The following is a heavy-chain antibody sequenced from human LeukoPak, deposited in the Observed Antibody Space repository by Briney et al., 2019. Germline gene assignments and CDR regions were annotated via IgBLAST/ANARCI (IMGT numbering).Heavy chain of an antibody. D-gene: IGHD2-2*01. CDR1: GFTFSSYA. Sequence: GGSLRLSCAASGFTFSSYAMSWVRQAPGKGLEWVSGISGSGGSTYYADSVKGRFTISRDNAKNSLYLQMNSLRAEDTAVYYCAKDRSADQRYYYYMDVWGKGTTVTVSS. CDR3: AKDRSADQRYYYYMDV. CDR2: ISGSGGST. J-gene: IGHJ6*03. V-gene: IGHV3-23*01.